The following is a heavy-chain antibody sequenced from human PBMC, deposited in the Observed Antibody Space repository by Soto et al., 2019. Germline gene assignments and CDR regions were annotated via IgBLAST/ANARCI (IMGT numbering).Heavy chain of an antibody. CDR1: GYTFTSYA. CDR2: INAGNGNT. CDR3: ARGPGGPDGPGDY. V-gene: IGHV1-3*01. D-gene: IGHD2-15*01. Sequence: QVQLVQSGAEVKKPGASVKVSCKASGYTFTSYAMHWVRQAPAQRREWMGWINAGNGNTKYSQKFQGRVTITRDTSASTAYMELSSLRSEDTAVYYGARGPGGPDGPGDYWGQGTLVTVSS. J-gene: IGHJ4*02.